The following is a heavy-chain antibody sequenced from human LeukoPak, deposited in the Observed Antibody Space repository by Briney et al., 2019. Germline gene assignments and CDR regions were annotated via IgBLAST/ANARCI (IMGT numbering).Heavy chain of an antibody. CDR1: GGSISGPY. CDR3: ARVMGDLASLYHMDV. J-gene: IGHJ6*03. Sequence: SETLSLTCTVSGGSISGPYWSWVRQPPGKGLEWIGDVYYSGSTHQNPSLKSRVTISVDTSKNQFSPKLRSVTAADTAVYYCARVMGDLASLYHMDVWGKGTTVTVSS. V-gene: IGHV4-59*11. CDR2: VYYSGST. D-gene: IGHD3-16*01.